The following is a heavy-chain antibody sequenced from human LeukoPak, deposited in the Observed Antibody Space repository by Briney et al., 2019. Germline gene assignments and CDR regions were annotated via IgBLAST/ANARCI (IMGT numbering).Heavy chain of an antibody. Sequence: PGGSLRLSCAASGFTFSSYAMSWVRQAPGKGLEWVSAISGSGGSTYYADSVKGRFTISRDNSKNTLYLQMNSLRAEDTAVYYCAKVSGSWSTALLDYWGQGTLVTVSS. CDR1: GFTFSSYA. CDR3: AKVSGSWSTALLDY. J-gene: IGHJ4*02. D-gene: IGHD6-13*01. CDR2: ISGSGGST. V-gene: IGHV3-23*01.